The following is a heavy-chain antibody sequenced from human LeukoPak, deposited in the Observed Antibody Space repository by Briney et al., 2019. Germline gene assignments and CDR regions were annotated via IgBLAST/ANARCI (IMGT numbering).Heavy chain of an antibody. V-gene: IGHV3-23*01. CDR1: GFTFGTYT. D-gene: IGHD2-15*01. CDR2: ISNNGGYT. J-gene: IGHJ4*02. CDR3: AKQLGYCSDGSCYFPY. Sequence: GGSLRLSCAASGFTFGTYTMYWVRHPPGKRLEWVSAISNNGGYTYYADSVQGRFTISRDNSKSTLCLQMNSLRAEDTAVYYCAKQLGYCSDGSCYFPYWGQGTLVTVSS.